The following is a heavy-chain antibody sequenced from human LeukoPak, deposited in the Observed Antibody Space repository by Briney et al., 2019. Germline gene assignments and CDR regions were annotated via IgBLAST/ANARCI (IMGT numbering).Heavy chain of an antibody. CDR3: AREFSSWFSMDY. D-gene: IGHD6-13*01. CDR1: GFTFRSYW. J-gene: IGHJ4*02. Sequence: PGGSLSFSCAASGFTFRSYWMHWVRQAPGKGLVWVSRINSDGSSTTYADSVKGRFTISRDNAKNTMYLQMNSLRAEDTAVYYCAREFSSWFSMDYWGQGTLVTVSS. V-gene: IGHV3-74*01. CDR2: INSDGSST.